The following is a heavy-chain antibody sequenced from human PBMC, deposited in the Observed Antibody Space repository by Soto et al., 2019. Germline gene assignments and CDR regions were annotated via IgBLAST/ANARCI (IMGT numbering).Heavy chain of an antibody. CDR3: AKTIITGTSTDY. J-gene: IGHJ4*02. CDR2: ISGSGGST. CDR1: VFPFISYA. D-gene: IGHD1-7*01. Sequence: GGSLRLAFSASVFPFISYAMSWVRPAPGKGLEWVSAISGSGGSTYYADSVKGRFTISRDNSKNTLYLQMNSLRAEDTAVYYCAKTIITGTSTDYWGQGTLVTVSS. V-gene: IGHV3-23*01.